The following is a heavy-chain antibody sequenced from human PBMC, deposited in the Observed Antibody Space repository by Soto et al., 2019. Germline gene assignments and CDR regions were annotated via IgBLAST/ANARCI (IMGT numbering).Heavy chain of an antibody. J-gene: IGHJ5*02. V-gene: IGHV1-69*13. D-gene: IGHD2-15*01. CDR3: AREAGFSGGSLGHSWFDP. CDR1: GGTFSSYA. Sequence: GASVKVSCKASGGTFSSYAISWVRQAPGQGLEWMGGIIPIFGTANYAQKFQGRVTITADESTSTAYMELSSLRSEDTAVYYCAREAGFSGGSLGHSWFDPWGQGTLVTVSS. CDR2: IIPIFGTA.